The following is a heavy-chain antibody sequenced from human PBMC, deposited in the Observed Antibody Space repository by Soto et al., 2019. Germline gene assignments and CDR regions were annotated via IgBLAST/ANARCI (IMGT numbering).Heavy chain of an antibody. D-gene: IGHD6-13*01. CDR1: GFTFYDFA. J-gene: IGHJ5*02. V-gene: IGHV3-9*01. CDR2: INWNVGRT. Sequence: EVHLVESGGGLAQPGRSLRLSCAASGFTFYDFAMYWVRQATGKGLEWVSVINWNVGRTAYADSVKGRFTTSRDNAKNPPYLQQDSLRPADTAVYYCAKGGIGAFIAAAGTDNGFDPWGQGTLVTVSS. CDR3: AKGGIGAFIAAAGTDNGFDP.